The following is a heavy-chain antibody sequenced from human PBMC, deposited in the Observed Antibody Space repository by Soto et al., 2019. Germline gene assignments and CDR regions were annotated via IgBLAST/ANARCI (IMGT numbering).Heavy chain of an antibody. CDR1: GFTFTSSA. CDR2: IVVGSGNT. CDR3: AAVLGSPSYDILTGYYQTLFDY. Sequence: GASVKVSCKASGFTFTSSAMQWVRQARGQRLEWIGWIVVGSGNTNYAQKFQERVTITRDMSTSTAYMELSSLRSEDTAVYYCAAVLGSPSYDILTGYYQTLFDYWGQGTLVT. D-gene: IGHD3-9*01. J-gene: IGHJ4*02. V-gene: IGHV1-58*02.